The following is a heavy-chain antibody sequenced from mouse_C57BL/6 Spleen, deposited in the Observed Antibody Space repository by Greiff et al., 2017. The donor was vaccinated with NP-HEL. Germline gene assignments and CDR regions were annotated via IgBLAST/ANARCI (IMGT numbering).Heavy chain of an antibody. J-gene: IGHJ2*01. Sequence: EVKVEESGAELVRPGASVKLSCTASGFNIKDDYMHWVKQRPEQGLEWIGWIDPENGDTEYASKFQGKATITADTSSNTAYLQLSSLTSEDTAVYYCTAGVLLLDDYWGQGTTLTVSS. V-gene: IGHV14-4*01. CDR1: GFNIKDDY. CDR3: TAGVLLLDDY. CDR2: IDPENGDT. D-gene: IGHD1-1*01.